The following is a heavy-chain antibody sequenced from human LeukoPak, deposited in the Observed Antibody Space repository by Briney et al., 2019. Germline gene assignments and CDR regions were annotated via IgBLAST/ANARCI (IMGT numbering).Heavy chain of an antibody. V-gene: IGHV1-46*01. CDR1: GYTFTSYY. Sequence: ASVKVSCKASGYTFTSYYMHWVRQAPGQGLEWMGIINPSGGSTSYAQKFQGRVTMTRDTSTSTVYMELSSLRSEDTAVYYCARSTKESSGYDFEGGAFDIWGQGTMVTVSS. J-gene: IGHJ3*02. D-gene: IGHD5-12*01. CDR3: ARSTKESSGYDFEGGAFDI. CDR2: INPSGGST.